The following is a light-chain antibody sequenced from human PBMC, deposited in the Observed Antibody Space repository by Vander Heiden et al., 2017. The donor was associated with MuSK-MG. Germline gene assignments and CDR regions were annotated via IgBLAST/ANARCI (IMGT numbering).Light chain of an antibody. Sequence: TVVAQEPLFSVSPGGTVTLTCGLSSGSVSTSYYPSCYHLPPGQAPRTLIYSTIQRSSGVPDRFSVSILGNKAALTITGAQADDDSDYYCVLYMGSGIWVFGGGTKLTVL. V-gene: IGLV8-61*01. CDR1: SGSVSTSYY. J-gene: IGLJ3*02. CDR2: STI. CDR3: VLYMGSGIWV.